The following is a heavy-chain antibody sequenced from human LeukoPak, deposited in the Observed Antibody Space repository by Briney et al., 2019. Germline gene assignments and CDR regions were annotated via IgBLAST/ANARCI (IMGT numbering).Heavy chain of an antibody. V-gene: IGHV3-64*01. J-gene: IGHJ4*02. CDR1: GFTFSSFA. D-gene: IGHD5-12*01. Sequence: GGSLRLSCAASGFTFSSFAMYWVRQAPGKGLEYVSAINSNGGSIFYANSVEGRFTISRDNSKNTLYLQMGSLRADDMAVYYCARRALHSSECSGYHFDYWGQGTLVTVSS. CDR2: INSNGGSI. CDR3: ARRALHSSECSGYHFDY.